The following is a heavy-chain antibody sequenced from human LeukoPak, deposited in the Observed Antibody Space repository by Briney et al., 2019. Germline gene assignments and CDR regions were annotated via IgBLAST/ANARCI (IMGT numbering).Heavy chain of an antibody. D-gene: IGHD3-10*01. J-gene: IGHJ4*02. Sequence: GGSLRLSCAASGFTFSTHAIHWVRQAPGKGLEWVAVMSYDGKNKYYADSVKGRFTISRDNSKNTLYLQMNSLITEDTAVYYCARDGDTAIRGVNFDHWGQGTLVTVSS. CDR1: GFTFSTHA. CDR2: MSYDGKNK. V-gene: IGHV3-30*04. CDR3: ARDGDTAIRGVNFDH.